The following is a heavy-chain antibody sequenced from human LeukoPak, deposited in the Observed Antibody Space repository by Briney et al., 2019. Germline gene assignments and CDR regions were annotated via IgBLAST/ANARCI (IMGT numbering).Heavy chain of an antibody. CDR3: ARDSGWEFRYYYMDV. CDR2: IYYSGST. D-gene: IGHD1-26*01. Sequence: SETLSLTCTVSGGSISSYYWSWIRQPPRQGLEWIGYIYYSGSTNYNPSLKSRVTISVDTSKNQFSLKLSSVTAADTAVYYCARDSGWEFRYYYMDVWGKGTTVTVSS. V-gene: IGHV4-59*01. J-gene: IGHJ6*03. CDR1: GGSISSYY.